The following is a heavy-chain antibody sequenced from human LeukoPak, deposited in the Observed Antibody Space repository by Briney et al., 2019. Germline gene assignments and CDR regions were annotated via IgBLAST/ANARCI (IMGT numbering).Heavy chain of an antibody. CDR2: LNPNSGGT. D-gene: IGHD3-10*01. CDR3: ARGQDYYGSGSKSDY. V-gene: IGHV1-2*02. CDR1: GYTFTGYY. J-gene: IGHJ4*02. Sequence: ASVNVSFTSSGYTFTGYYIHWVRQAPGQRLEWMGWLNPNSGGTNYAQKFQGRVTVTRDTSISTAYMELSRLRSDDTAVYYCARGQDYYGSGSKSDYWGQGTLVTVSS.